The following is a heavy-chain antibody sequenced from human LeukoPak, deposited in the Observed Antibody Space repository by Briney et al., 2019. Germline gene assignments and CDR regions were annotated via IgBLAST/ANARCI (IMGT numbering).Heavy chain of an antibody. CDR3: ARGRGTYYYFDY. J-gene: IGHJ4*02. CDR1: GFTFSSYW. D-gene: IGHD1-26*01. CDR2: INTDGSST. Sequence: GGSLRLSCAASGFTFSSYWMHWVRQAPGKGLVWVSRINTDGSSTNYADSVRGRFTISRDNAKNTLYLQMNSLRAEDTAVYYCARGRGTYYYFDYWGQGTLVTVSS. V-gene: IGHV3-74*01.